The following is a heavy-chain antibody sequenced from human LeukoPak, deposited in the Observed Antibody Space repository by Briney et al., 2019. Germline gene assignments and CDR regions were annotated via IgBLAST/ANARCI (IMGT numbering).Heavy chain of an antibody. CDR1: GFTFSSYS. Sequence: GRSLRLSCAASGFTFSSYSMNWVRQAPGKGLEWVSSISSSSSYVYYADSVKGRFTISRDNAKNSLYLQMNSLRAEDTAVYYCARIYCSGGSCHDAFDIWGQGTMVTVSS. CDR2: ISSSSSYV. J-gene: IGHJ3*02. CDR3: ARIYCSGGSCHDAFDI. V-gene: IGHV3-21*01. D-gene: IGHD2-15*01.